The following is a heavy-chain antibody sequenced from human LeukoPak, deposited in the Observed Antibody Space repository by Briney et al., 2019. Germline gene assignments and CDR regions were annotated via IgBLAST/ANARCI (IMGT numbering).Heavy chain of an antibody. Sequence: GGSLRLSCAASGFTISSYFMSWVRQAPGKGLEWVSGIIGSGGSTYYADSVKGRFTISRDNSKNTLYLQVNSLTAEDTAVYYCAKTTAGYSSGRYPGWPVDYWGQGTLVTVSS. V-gene: IGHV3-23*01. CDR1: GFTISSYF. CDR2: IIGSGGST. J-gene: IGHJ4*02. CDR3: AKTTAGYSSGRYPGWPVDY. D-gene: IGHD6-19*01.